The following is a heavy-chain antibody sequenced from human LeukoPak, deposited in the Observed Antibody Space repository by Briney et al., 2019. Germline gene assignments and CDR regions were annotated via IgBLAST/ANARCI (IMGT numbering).Heavy chain of an antibody. CDR2: MNPNSGNT. J-gene: IGHJ4*02. Sequence: ASVKVSCKASGYTFTSYDINWVRQATGQGLEWMGWMNPNSGNTGYAQKFQGRVTMARNTFISTAYMELSSLRSEDTAVYYCARPHCSGGSCYSDFDYWGQGTLVTVSS. CDR3: ARPHCSGGSCYSDFDY. CDR1: GYTFTSYD. D-gene: IGHD2-15*01. V-gene: IGHV1-8*01.